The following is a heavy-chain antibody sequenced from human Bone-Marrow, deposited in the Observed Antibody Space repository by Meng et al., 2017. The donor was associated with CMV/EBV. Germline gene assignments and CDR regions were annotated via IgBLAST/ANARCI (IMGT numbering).Heavy chain of an antibody. CDR2: ISYDGSNK. V-gene: IGHV3-30*03. CDR1: GFTFSSYS. D-gene: IGHD4/OR15-4a*01. J-gene: IGHJ6*02. CDR3: ASLPTIAYYYYGMDV. Sequence: GESLKISCAASGFTFSSYSMNWVRQAPGKGLEWVAVISYDGSNKYYADSVKGRFTISRDNSKNTLYLQMNSLRAEDTAVYYCASLPTIAYYYYGMDVWGQGTTVTVSS.